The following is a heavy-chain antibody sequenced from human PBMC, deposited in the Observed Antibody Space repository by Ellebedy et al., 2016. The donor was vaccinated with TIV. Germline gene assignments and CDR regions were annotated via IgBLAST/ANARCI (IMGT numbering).Heavy chain of an antibody. Sequence: ASVKVSCXASGYTFTGYYMHWVRQAPGQGLEWMGWINPNSGGTNYAQKFQGWVTMTRDTSIRTAYMELSRLRSDDTAVYYCARRRRDDYVPTWWYFDLWGRGTLVTVSS. CDR1: GYTFTGYY. V-gene: IGHV1-2*04. CDR2: INPNSGGT. D-gene: IGHD3-16*01. J-gene: IGHJ2*01. CDR3: ARRRRDDYVPTWWYFDL.